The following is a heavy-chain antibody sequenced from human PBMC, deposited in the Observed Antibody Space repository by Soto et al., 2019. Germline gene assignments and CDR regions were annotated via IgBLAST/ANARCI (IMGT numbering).Heavy chain of an antibody. CDR2: TWSGGRGE. CDR1: GFAFSYHG. D-gene: IGHD3-22*01. J-gene: IGHJ4*02. CDR3: AKDDDTSSHYSLLDF. Sequence: QVQLVESGGGVVQPGTSLRLSCAASGFAFSYHGIHWVRQAPGKGPEWVAVTWSGGRGEYYADSVRGRFTISRDNSKTTVYLQMNSLRVEDTAVYYCAKDDDTSSHYSLLDFRGQGTLVTVSS. V-gene: IGHV3-33*06.